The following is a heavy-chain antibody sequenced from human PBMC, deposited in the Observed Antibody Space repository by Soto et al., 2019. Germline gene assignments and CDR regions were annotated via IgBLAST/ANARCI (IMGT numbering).Heavy chain of an antibody. D-gene: IGHD2-2*01. CDR1: GGAFSSYA. CDR3: ARGIVPAAMSGRDYYYGMDV. Sequence: GALVKVSCKASGGAFSSYAISWVRQAPGQGLEWMGGSIPIFGTANYAQKFQGRVTITADESTSTAYMELSSLRSEDTAVYYCARGIVPAAMSGRDYYYGMDVWGQGTTVTVSS. V-gene: IGHV1-69*13. CDR2: SIPIFGTA. J-gene: IGHJ6*02.